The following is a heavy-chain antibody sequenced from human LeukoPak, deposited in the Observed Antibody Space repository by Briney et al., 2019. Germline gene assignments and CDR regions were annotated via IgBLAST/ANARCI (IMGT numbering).Heavy chain of an antibody. D-gene: IGHD5-12*01. CDR1: GFTFSSYD. CDR3: ARCNSGYDRDAFDI. CDR2: IGTAGDT. V-gene: IGHV3-13*01. J-gene: IGHJ3*02. Sequence: PGGSLRLSCAASGFTFSSYDMHWVRQATGKGLEWVSAIGTAGDTYYPGSVKGRFTISRENAKNSLYLQMNSLRAEDTAVYYCARCNSGYDRDAFDIWGQGTMVTVSS.